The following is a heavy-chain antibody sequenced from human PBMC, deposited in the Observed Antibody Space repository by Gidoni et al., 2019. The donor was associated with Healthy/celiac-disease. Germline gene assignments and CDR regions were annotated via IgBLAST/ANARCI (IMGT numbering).Heavy chain of an antibody. CDR2: ISWSGGST. CDR1: GFTFSSYA. Sequence: EVQLLESGGGLVQPGGSLRLSGAASGFTFSSYAMSWVRQAPGQGLEWVAAISWSGGSTYYADSVKCRFTISRDNSKNTLYLQMNSLRAEDTAVYYCASISRWGDYWGQGTLVTVSS. J-gene: IGHJ4*02. CDR3: ASISRWGDY. D-gene: IGHD1-26*01. V-gene: IGHV3-23*01.